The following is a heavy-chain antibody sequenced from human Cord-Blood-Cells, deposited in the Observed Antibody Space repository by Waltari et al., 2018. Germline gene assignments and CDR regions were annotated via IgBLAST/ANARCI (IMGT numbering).Heavy chain of an antibody. J-gene: IGHJ4*02. D-gene: IGHD3-16*02. Sequence: QVQLQQWGAGLLKPSETLSLTCAVYGGSFSGYYWRWIRQPPGKGPEWIGEINHSGSTNYNPSLKSRVTISVDTSKNQFSLKLSSVTAADTAVYYCARGSPMITFGGVIADLYYFDYWGQGTLVTVSS. CDR2: INHSGST. V-gene: IGHV4-34*01. CDR1: GGSFSGYY. CDR3: ARGSPMITFGGVIADLYYFDY.